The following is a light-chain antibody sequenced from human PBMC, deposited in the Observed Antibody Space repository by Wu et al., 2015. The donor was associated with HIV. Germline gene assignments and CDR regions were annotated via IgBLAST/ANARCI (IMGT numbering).Light chain of an antibody. CDR3: QQLNIYPT. V-gene: IGKV1-9*01. CDR2: ATS. Sequence: DIQMTQSPSSLSASVGDRVTITCRASQSISNYLNWYQQKPGKAPKLLIYATSTLQSGVPSRFSGSGSGTESTLTISSLQPEDFATYYCQQLNIYPTFGQGTRLEIK. J-gene: IGKJ5*01. CDR1: QSISNY.